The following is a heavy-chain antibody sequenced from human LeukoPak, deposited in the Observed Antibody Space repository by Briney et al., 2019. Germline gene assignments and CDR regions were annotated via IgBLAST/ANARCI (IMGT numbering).Heavy chain of an antibody. CDR3: ATPGSS. CDR1: GFSFRSYA. J-gene: IGHJ4*02. D-gene: IGHD6-13*01. CDR2: ISRSGNTT. V-gene: IGHV3-64*02. Sequence: GGSLRLSCTASGFSFRSYAMHWLRQAPGKGLEYVSAISRSGNTTYYADSVKGRFIGSRDNSKKTLFLQMSDLRPEDTAVYYCATPGSSWGQGSLVIVSS.